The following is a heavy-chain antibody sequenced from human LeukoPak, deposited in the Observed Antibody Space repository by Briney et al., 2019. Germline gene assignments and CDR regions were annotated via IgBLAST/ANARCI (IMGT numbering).Heavy chain of an antibody. CDR2: ISWNSGSI. CDR1: GSTFDDYA. V-gene: IGHV3-9*01. D-gene: IGHD4-23*01. J-gene: IGHJ3*02. Sequence: GRSLRLSCAASGSTFDDYAMHWVRQAPGKGLEWVSGISWNSGSIGYADSVKGRFTISRDNAKNSLYLQMNSLRAEDTALYYCAKDPYGGNSGAFDIWGQGTMVTVSS. CDR3: AKDPYGGNSGAFDI.